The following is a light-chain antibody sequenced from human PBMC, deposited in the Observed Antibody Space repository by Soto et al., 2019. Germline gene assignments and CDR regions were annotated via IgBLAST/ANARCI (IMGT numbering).Light chain of an antibody. V-gene: IGKV1-16*02. CDR3: QQSYSTPRT. CDR2: PAF. J-gene: IGKJ2*01. Sequence: DIQMTQSPSSVSASVGNRVTITCRASQGISNCLAWFQQKPGKAPKSLICPAFNVESGAPLKFNGSASETDFTLTISSLQPEDFAAYYCQQSYSTPRTFGQGTKLEIK. CDR1: QGISNC.